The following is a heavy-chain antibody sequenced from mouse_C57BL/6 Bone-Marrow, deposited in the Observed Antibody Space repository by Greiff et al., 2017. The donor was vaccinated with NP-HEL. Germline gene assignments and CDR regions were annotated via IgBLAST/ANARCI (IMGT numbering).Heavy chain of an antibody. CDR3: ARIPTTVVARYYFDY. D-gene: IGHD1-1*01. CDR1: GFSLSTFGMG. V-gene: IGHV8-8*01. J-gene: IGHJ2*01. CDR2: IWWDDDK. Sequence: QVTLKVSGPGILQPSQTLSLTCSFSGFSLSTFGMGVGWIRQPSGKGLVWLAHIWWDDDKYYNPALKSRLTISKDTSKNQVFLKIANVDTADTATDYCARIPTTVVARYYFDYWGQGTTLTVSS.